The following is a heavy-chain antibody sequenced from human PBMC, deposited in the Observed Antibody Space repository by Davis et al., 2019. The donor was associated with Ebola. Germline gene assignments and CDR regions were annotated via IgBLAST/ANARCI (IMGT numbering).Heavy chain of an antibody. CDR2: INPSGCST. V-gene: IGHV1-46*01. CDR3: ARDHCSGGSCYSRYFDY. D-gene: IGHD2-15*01. CDR1: GYTFTGYY. J-gene: IGHJ4*02. Sequence: ASVKVSCKASGYTFTGYYMHWVRQASGQGLEWMGIINPSGCSTSYAQKFQGRVTMTRDTSTSTVYMELSSLRSEDTAVYYCARDHCSGGSCYSRYFDYWGQGTLVTVSS.